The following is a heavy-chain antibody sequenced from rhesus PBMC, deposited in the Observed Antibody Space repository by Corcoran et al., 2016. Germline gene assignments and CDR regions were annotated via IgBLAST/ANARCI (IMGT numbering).Heavy chain of an antibody. V-gene: IGHV4-173*01. Sequence: QLQLQESGPGLVKPSETLSLTCAVSGGSISSNYWSWIRQPPGKGLEWIGRISGSGGNTDYNPSLKSRVTISTDTSKNQFSLKLSSVTAADTAVYYCARVAWYYSGSYYYGAFDFWGQGLRVTVSS. D-gene: IGHD3-16*01. CDR1: GGSISSNY. CDR3: ARVAWYYSGSYYYGAFDF. J-gene: IGHJ3*01. CDR2: ISGSGGNT.